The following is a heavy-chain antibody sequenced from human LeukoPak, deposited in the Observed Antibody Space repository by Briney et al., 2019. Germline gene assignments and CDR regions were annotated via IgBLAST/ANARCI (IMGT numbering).Heavy chain of an antibody. CDR1: GYTFTGYY. D-gene: IGHD3-9*01. V-gene: IGHV1-2*02. CDR2: INPNSGGT. CDR3: ARGYFDWLPPLGY. Sequence: ASVKVSCKASGYTFTGYYMHWVRQAPGQGLEWMGWINPNSGGTSYAQKFQGRVTMTRDMSTSTVYMELSSLRSEDTAVYYCARGYFDWLPPLGYWGQGTLVTVSS. J-gene: IGHJ4*02.